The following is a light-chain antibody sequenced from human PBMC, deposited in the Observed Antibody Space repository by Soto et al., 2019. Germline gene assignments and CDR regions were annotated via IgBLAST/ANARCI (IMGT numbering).Light chain of an antibody. Sequence: DIQMTQSPSTLSASVGDRVTITCRASQSISSWLDWYQQKPGKAPKLLIYKASSLESGGPSRFSGSGSGTEFTLTISSLQPDDFSTYYCQQYNSYSRTFGQGTKVEIK. V-gene: IGKV1-5*03. CDR2: KAS. J-gene: IGKJ1*01. CDR1: QSISSW. CDR3: QQYNSYSRT.